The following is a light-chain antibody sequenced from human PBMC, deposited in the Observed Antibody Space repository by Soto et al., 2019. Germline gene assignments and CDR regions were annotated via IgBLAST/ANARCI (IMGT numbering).Light chain of an antibody. V-gene: IGKV1-39*01. Sequence: DIPMTQSPSTLSAGVGDRVTITCRASQRISTYLNWYQQKPGKAPTLLIYAASSFQSGVPSRFSGGGSGTDFTLTINTLQPEDFATYFCQQCYSSPRTFGQGTKVEIK. CDR3: QQCYSSPRT. J-gene: IGKJ1*01. CDR2: AAS. CDR1: QRISTY.